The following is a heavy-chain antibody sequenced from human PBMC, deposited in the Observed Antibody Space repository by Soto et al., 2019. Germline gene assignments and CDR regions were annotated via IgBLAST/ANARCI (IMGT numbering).Heavy chain of an antibody. CDR2: IYFSGST. D-gene: IGHD1-1*01. Sequence: SETLSLTCTVSGGSISSYYWSWIRQPPGKGLEWIGFIYFSGSTNYDPSLKSRVTISVDTSKNQFSLKLSSVTAADTAVYYCARSRNARDDAFDIWGQGTMVTVSS. V-gene: IGHV4-59*01. CDR1: GGSISSYY. J-gene: IGHJ3*02. CDR3: ARSRNARDDAFDI.